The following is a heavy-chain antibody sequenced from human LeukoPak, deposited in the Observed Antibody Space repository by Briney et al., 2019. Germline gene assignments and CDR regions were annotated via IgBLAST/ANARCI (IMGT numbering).Heavy chain of an antibody. J-gene: IGHJ4*02. D-gene: IGHD3-22*01. V-gene: IGHV4-39*01. Sequence: SETLSLTCTVSGASISSTSYYWGWIRQPPGKGLEWIGSCYFGGNTFYNPSLKSRVTMSVDTSKNQFSLTLSSVTAADTAVYYCANYYDSSAMDFWGQGTLVTVSS. CDR3: ANYYDSSAMDF. CDR2: CYFGGNT. CDR1: GASISSTSYY.